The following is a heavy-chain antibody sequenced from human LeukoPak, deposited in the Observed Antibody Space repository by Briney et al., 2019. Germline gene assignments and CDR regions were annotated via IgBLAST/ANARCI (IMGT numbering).Heavy chain of an antibody. V-gene: IGHV4-34*01. Sequence: SETLSLTCAVYGGSFSGYYWSWIRQPPGKGLEWIGEINHSGSTNYNPSLKSRVTISVDTSKNQFSLKPSSVTAADTAVYYCARGLRDYVVLDYWGQGTLVTVSS. CDR3: ARGLRDYVVLDY. J-gene: IGHJ4*02. CDR1: GGSFSGYY. D-gene: IGHD4-17*01. CDR2: INHSGST.